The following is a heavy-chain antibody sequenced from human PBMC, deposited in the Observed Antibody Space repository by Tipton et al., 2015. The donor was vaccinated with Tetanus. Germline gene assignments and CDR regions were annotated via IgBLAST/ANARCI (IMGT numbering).Heavy chain of an antibody. CDR2: LDGSGSNT. Sequence: SLRLSCAGSGFTFSNYAISWVRQAAGKGLEWVSGLDGSGSNTYYAKTVKGRFTISGDNSKNTLFLHMNSLRAEDTAVYYGAKGQGHVHMDVANVDDALDIWGQGTMVTVSS. CDR1: GFTFSNYA. V-gene: IGHV3-23*05. CDR3: AKGQGHVHMDVANVDDALDI. D-gene: IGHD2-21*01. J-gene: IGHJ3*02.